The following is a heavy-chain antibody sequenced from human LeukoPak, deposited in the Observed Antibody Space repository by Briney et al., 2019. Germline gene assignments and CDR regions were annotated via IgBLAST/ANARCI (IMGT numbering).Heavy chain of an antibody. CDR1: GFTFSSHA. V-gene: IGHV3-30-3*01. J-gene: IGHJ4*02. D-gene: IGHD2-2*01. Sequence: GGSLRLSCAASGFTFSSHAMPWVRQAPGKGLEWVAVISYDESNKYSADSVKGRFTISRDNSRNTLYLEMNSLRTEDTAVYYCASRYCSSSNCLYWPLDYWGQGTLVTVSS. CDR3: ASRYCSSSNCLYWPLDY. CDR2: ISYDESNK.